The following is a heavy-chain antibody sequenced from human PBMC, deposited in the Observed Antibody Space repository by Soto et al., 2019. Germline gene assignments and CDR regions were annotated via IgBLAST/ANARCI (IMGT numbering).Heavy chain of an antibody. CDR3: SRSADSSRSLSLGYYGMDV. CDR1: GFTFSDHY. V-gene: IGHV3-72*01. Sequence: EVQLVQSGGGLVQPGGSLRLSCATSGFTFSDHYMDWVRQAPGKGLEWLGRSLNKANSYTAEYAASVRARFVISRDDSRSTLYLHMNSLNTDDTAVYYCSRSADSSRSLSLGYYGMDVWGQGTTVSVSS. D-gene: IGHD3-16*01. CDR2: SLNKANSYTA. J-gene: IGHJ6*02.